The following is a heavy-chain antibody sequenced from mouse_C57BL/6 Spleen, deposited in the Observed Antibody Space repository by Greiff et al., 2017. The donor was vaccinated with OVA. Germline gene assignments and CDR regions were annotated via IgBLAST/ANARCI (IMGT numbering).Heavy chain of an antibody. V-gene: IGHV14-2*01. Sequence: EVQLQQSGAELVKPGASVKLSCTASGFNIKDYYMHWVKQRTEQGLEWIGRIDPEDGETKYAPKFQGQATITADTSSNTAYLQRSSLTAEDAAVYYSASEVTTWLGYWGQGTTLTVSS. CDR1: GFNIKDYY. D-gene: IGHD2-2*01. CDR2: IDPEDGET. CDR3: ASEVTTWLGY. J-gene: IGHJ2*01.